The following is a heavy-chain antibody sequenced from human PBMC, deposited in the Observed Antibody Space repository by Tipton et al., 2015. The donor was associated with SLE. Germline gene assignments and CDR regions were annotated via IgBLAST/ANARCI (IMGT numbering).Heavy chain of an antibody. D-gene: IGHD1-26*01. CDR2: IYPGESDT. V-gene: IGHV5-51*01. CDR1: GYRFTKYW. Sequence: VQLVQSGAEVKKPGESLKISCKGSGYRFTKYWIGWVRQMPGKGLEWMAIIYPGESDTRYSPSFQGQVTISADKSISTDYLHWNSLEASDAAMYFCVRRVGGSYGELDYWGQGPLVTVSS. CDR3: VRRVGGSYGELDY. J-gene: IGHJ4*02.